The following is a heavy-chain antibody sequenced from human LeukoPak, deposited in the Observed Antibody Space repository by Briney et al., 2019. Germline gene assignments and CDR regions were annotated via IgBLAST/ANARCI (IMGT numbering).Heavy chain of an antibody. CDR2: IYPDDSDT. Sequence: SGESLKISCRASGNSYGTHWIAWVRPMPGKGLQWMGIIYPDDSDTRYSPSFEGQVTLSADRSTDTAYLQWNTLKSSDTAIYYCARLQSAPNFFDLNWFDPWGQGTLVIVSS. D-gene: IGHD3-9*01. V-gene: IGHV5-51*03. J-gene: IGHJ5*02. CDR3: ARLQSAPNFFDLNWFDP. CDR1: GNSYGTHW.